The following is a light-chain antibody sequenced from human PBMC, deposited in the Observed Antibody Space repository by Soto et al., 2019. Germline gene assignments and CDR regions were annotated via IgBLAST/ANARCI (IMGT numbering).Light chain of an antibody. V-gene: IGKV3-20*01. J-gene: IGKJ3*01. CDR3: QQFGSSPGFT. CDR1: QSINSRY. CDR2: GAS. Sequence: EIVLTQSPGTLSLSQGERATLSCRASQSINSRYLAWYQQKPGQAPRLLIYGASSRATGIPDRFSGSGSGTDFTLTISRLEPEDSAVYYCQQFGSSPGFTFGPGTIVDIK.